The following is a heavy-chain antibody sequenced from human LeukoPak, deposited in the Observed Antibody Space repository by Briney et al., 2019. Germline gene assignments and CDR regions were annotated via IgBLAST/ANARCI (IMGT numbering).Heavy chain of an antibody. D-gene: IGHD3-22*01. J-gene: IGHJ5*02. CDR2: IIPIFGTA. Sequence: GASVKVSCKASGGTFSSYAISWVRQAPGQGLEWMGGIIPIFGTANYAQKFQGRVTITADKSTSTAYMELSSLRSEDTAVYYCARGVHVRKYDSNQNSFDPWGQGTLVTVSS. V-gene: IGHV1-69*06. CDR1: GGTFSSYA. CDR3: ARGVHVRKYDSNQNSFDP.